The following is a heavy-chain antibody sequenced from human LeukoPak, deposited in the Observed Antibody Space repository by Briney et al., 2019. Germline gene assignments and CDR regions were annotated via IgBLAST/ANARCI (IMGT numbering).Heavy chain of an antibody. Sequence: GGSLRLSCAASGNYWMHWVRQAPGKGLVWVSHINSDGSWTSYADSVKGRFTISRDNSKNTLYLQMNSLRAEDTAVYYCAKFSSGWYFGSFDYWGQGTLVTVSS. CDR1: GNYW. J-gene: IGHJ4*02. CDR3: AKFSSGWYFGSFDY. D-gene: IGHD6-19*01. V-gene: IGHV3-74*01. CDR2: INSDGSWT.